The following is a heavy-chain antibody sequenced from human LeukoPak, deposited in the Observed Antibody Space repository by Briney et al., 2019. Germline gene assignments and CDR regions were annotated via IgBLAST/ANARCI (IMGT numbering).Heavy chain of an antibody. Sequence: SQTLSLTCTVSGGSISSGGYYWSWIRQPPGKGLEWIGYIYYSGSTNYNPSLKSRVTISVDTSKNQFSLKLSSVTAADTAVYYCARASPSLYYYFDHWGQGTLVTVSS. CDR1: GGSISSGGYY. CDR2: IYYSGST. J-gene: IGHJ4*02. CDR3: ARASPSLYYYFDH. V-gene: IGHV4-61*08. D-gene: IGHD6-13*01.